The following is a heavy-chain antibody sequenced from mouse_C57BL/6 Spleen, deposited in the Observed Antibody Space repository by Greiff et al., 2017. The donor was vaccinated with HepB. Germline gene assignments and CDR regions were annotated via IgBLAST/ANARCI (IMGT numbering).Heavy chain of an antibody. Sequence: QVQLKQSGAELVKPGASVKLSCKASGYTFTEYTIHWVKQRSGQGLEWIGWFYPGSGSIKYNEKFKDKATLTADKSSSTVYMELSRLTSEDSAVYFCARHEGYYYGSSHYYAMDYWGQGTSVTVSS. CDR2: FYPGSGSI. J-gene: IGHJ4*01. CDR3: ARHEGYYYGSSHYYAMDY. D-gene: IGHD1-1*01. V-gene: IGHV1-62-2*01. CDR1: GYTFTEYT.